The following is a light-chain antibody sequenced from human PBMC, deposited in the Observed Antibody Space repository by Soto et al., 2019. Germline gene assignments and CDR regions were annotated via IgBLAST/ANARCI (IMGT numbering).Light chain of an antibody. CDR3: CSYAGSRTYV. J-gene: IGLJ1*01. Sequence: QSALTQPASVSGSPGQSITISCTGTSSDVGSYNLVSWYQQHPGKAPTLMIYEVSKRPSGVSNRFSGSKSGNTASLTISGLQAEDAADYYCCSYAGSRTYVFGTGTKVTVL. V-gene: IGLV2-23*02. CDR2: EVS. CDR1: SSDVGSYNL.